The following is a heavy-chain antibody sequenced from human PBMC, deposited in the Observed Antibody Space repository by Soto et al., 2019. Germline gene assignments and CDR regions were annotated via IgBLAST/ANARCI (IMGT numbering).Heavy chain of an antibody. Sequence: PGGSLRHSCAASGFTFSSYWMSWVRQAPGKGLEWVANIKQDGSEKYYVDSVKVRFTISRDNAKNSLYLQMNSLRAEDTAVYFLLIEQSFPRCIDFRGPGILVTV. J-gene: IGHJ4*02. CDR3: LIEQSFPRCIDF. CDR2: IKQDGSEK. D-gene: IGHD3-22*01. CDR1: GFTFSSYW. V-gene: IGHV3-7*01.